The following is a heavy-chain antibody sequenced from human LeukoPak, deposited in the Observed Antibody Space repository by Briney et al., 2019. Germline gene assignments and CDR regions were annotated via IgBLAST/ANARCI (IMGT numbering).Heavy chain of an antibody. J-gene: IGHJ6*04. CDR2: IWYDGSNK. V-gene: IGHV3-33*01. CDR3: VRDREYCGGDCYSDYYYGMDV. CDR1: GFTFSSYG. D-gene: IGHD2-21*02. Sequence: GRSLRLSCAASGFTFSSYGMHWVRQAPGKGLEWVAVIWYDGSNKYYADSVKGRFTISRDNSKNTLYLQMNSLRAEDTAVYYCVRDREYCGGDCYSDYYYGMDVWGKGTTVTVSS.